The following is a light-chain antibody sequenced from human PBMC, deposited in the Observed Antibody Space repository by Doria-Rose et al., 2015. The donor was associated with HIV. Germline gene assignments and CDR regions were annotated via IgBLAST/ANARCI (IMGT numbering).Light chain of an antibody. Sequence: TQSPGTLSLSPGERATLSCRASQSFSSTYLAWYQQKPGQAPSLLIYDGSTRATGIPDRFGASGSGTDFTLTINRLEPEDFALYYCHQYGTSWTFGQGTKVEIK. CDR2: DGS. CDR3: HQYGTSWT. CDR1: QSFSSTY. V-gene: IGKV3-20*01. J-gene: IGKJ1*01.